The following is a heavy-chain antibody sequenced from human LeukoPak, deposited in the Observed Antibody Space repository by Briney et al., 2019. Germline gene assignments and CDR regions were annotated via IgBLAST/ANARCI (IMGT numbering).Heavy chain of an antibody. D-gene: IGHD4-23*01. CDR2: ISYAGSTK. CDR3: AKDYTVVTPGWYFDL. J-gene: IGHJ2*01. Sequence: ARTLRLSCAASGVSFSSYGMNWIRQAPGKGLEWVAVISYAGSTKYYADFVNGRFTISRDNYKHSLYLQMNSLRAEDTAVYYCAKDYTVVTPGWYFDLWGRGTLVTVSS. CDR1: GVSFSSYG. V-gene: IGHV3-30*18.